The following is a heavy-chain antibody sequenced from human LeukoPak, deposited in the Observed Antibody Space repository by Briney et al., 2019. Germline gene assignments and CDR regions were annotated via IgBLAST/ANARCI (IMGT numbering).Heavy chain of an antibody. Sequence: GGSLRLSCAASGFTFSSYSMNWVRQAPGKGLEWVSSISSSSSYIYYADSVKGRFTISRDNAKNSLYLQMNSLRAEDTAVYYCARDRLEMATMNWFDPWGQGTLVTVSS. CDR3: ARDRLEMATMNWFDP. CDR2: ISSSSSYI. V-gene: IGHV3-21*01. D-gene: IGHD5-24*01. J-gene: IGHJ5*02. CDR1: GFTFSSYS.